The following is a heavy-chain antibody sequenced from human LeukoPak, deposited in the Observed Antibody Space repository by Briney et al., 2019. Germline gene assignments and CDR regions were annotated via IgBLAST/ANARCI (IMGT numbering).Heavy chain of an antibody. D-gene: IGHD6-13*01. J-gene: IGHJ3*02. Sequence: GGSLRLSCAASGFTFSSYWMSWVRQAPGKGLEWVANIKQDGSEKYYVDSVKGRFTISRDNAKNSLYLQVNSLRAEDTAVYYCARGLLGQQLVHGAFDIWGQGTMVTVSS. CDR1: GFTFSSYW. CDR3: ARGLLGQQLVHGAFDI. V-gene: IGHV3-7*04. CDR2: IKQDGSEK.